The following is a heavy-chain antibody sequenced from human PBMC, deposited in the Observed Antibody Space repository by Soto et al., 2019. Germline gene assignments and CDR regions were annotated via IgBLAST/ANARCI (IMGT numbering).Heavy chain of an antibody. CDR1: GFTFSSYA. CDR3: AKDPSGSSWFDP. V-gene: IGHV3-23*01. CDR2: ISGSGGST. Sequence: HPGGSLRLSCAASGFTFSSYAMSWVRQAPGKGLEWVSAISGSGGSTYYADSVKGRFTISRDNSKNTLYLQMNSLRAEDTAVYYCAKDPSGSSWFDPWGQGTLVTVSS. J-gene: IGHJ5*02. D-gene: IGHD6-13*01.